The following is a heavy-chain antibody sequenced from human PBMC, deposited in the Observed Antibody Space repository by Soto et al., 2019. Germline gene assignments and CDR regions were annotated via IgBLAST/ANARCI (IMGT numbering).Heavy chain of an antibody. D-gene: IGHD2-21*02. Sequence: SETLSLTCTVSGGSISSYYWSWIRQPPGKGLEWIGYIYYSGSTNYNPSLKSRVTISVDTSKNQFSLKLSSVTAADTAVYYCARYCGGDCAFDYWGQGTLVTVSS. CDR2: IYYSGST. CDR3: ARYCGGDCAFDY. CDR1: GGSISSYY. J-gene: IGHJ4*02. V-gene: IGHV4-59*08.